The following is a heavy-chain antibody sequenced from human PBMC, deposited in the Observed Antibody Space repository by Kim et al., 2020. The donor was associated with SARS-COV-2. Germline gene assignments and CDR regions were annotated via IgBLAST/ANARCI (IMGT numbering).Heavy chain of an antibody. CDR1: GFTFSSYW. D-gene: IGHD3-22*01. V-gene: IGHV3-7*03. J-gene: IGHJ6*02. Sequence: GGSLRLSCAASGFTFSSYWMSWVRQAPGKGLEWVANIKQDGSEKYYVDSVKGRFTISRDNAKNSLYLQMNSLRAEDTAVYYCAREALGPWYYYDSSGYSYYYGMDVWGQGTTVTVSS. CDR3: AREALGPWYYYDSSGYSYYYGMDV. CDR2: IKQDGSEK.